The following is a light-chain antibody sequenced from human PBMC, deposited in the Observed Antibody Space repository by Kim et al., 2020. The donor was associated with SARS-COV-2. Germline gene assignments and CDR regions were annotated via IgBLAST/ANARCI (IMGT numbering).Light chain of an antibody. Sequence: NFMLTQPHSVSESPGKTVTISCTGSSGSIASNYVQWYQQCPGSAPTTVIYEDNQRPSGVPDRFSGSIDSSSNSASLTISGLKTEDEADYYCQSYDSSTWVFGGGTQLTVL. V-gene: IGLV6-57*02. CDR1: SGSIASNY. CDR2: EDN. J-gene: IGLJ3*02. CDR3: QSYDSSTWV.